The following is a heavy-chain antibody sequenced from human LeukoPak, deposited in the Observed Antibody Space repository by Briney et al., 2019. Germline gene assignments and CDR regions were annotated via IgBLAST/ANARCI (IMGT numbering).Heavy chain of an antibody. CDR2: ISGSGGST. D-gene: IGHD1-26*01. Sequence: GGSLRLSCAASGFTFSSYAMSWVRQAPGKGLEWVSAISGSGGSTYYADSVKGRFTISRDNSKNTLYLQMNSLRAEDTAVYCCAKDYSVVGATLFDYWGQGTLVTVSS. CDR3: AKDYSVVGATLFDY. V-gene: IGHV3-23*01. CDR1: GFTFSSYA. J-gene: IGHJ4*02.